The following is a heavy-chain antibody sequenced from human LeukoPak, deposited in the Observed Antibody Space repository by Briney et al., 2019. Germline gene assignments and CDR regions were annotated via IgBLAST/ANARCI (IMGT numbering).Heavy chain of an antibody. CDR2: ISGSGGST. D-gene: IGHD1-26*01. CDR3: AKPGERELLSPADY. CDR1: GFTFSSYA. V-gene: IGHV3-23*01. Sequence: GGSLRLSCAASGFTFSSYAMSWVRQAPGKGLEWVSAISGSGGSTYYADSVKGRFTISRDNSKNTLYLQMNSLRAQDTAVYYCAKPGERELLSPADYWGQGTLVTVSS. J-gene: IGHJ4*02.